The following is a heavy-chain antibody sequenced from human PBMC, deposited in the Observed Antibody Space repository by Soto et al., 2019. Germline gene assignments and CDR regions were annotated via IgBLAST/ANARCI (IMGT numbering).Heavy chain of an antibody. Sequence: GGSLRLSCTASGFTFGDYAMSWVRQAPGKGLEWVGFIRSKAYGGTTDYAASVKGRFTISRDDSKSIAYLQMNSLKTEDTAVYYCTRVRPHYYDSSGYYHYDAFDIWGQGTMVTVSS. D-gene: IGHD3-22*01. CDR3: TRVRPHYYDSSGYYHYDAFDI. V-gene: IGHV3-49*04. J-gene: IGHJ3*02. CDR1: GFTFGDYA. CDR2: IRSKAYGGTT.